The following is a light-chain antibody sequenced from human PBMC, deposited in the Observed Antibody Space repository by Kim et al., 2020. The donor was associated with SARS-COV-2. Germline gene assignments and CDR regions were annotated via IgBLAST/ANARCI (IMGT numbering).Light chain of an antibody. J-gene: IGLJ3*02. CDR1: KLGDKY. CDR3: QAWDSSTFWV. Sequence: VSPGQPASITCSVDKLGDKYACWYQQKPGQSPVLVIYQDSKRPSGIPERFSGSNSGNTATLTISGTQAMDEADYYCQAWDSSTFWVFGGGTQLTVL. V-gene: IGLV3-1*01. CDR2: QDS.